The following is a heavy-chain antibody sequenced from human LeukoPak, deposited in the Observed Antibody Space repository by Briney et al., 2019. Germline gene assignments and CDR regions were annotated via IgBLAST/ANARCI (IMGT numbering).Heavy chain of an antibody. CDR3: ARLSISRFGDPSLAY. D-gene: IGHD3-3*02. V-gene: IGHV1-69*01. CDR1: GATLRSYT. J-gene: IGHJ4*02. Sequence: GSSVKLSYKASGATLRSYTISCVREAPGRGLEWMGGPIPISCPPTYPQNFPGRLTNTADESTNTLFMELSSLRSDDTPVYYCARLSISRFGDPSLAYWGQGTMVTVSS. CDR2: PIPISCPP.